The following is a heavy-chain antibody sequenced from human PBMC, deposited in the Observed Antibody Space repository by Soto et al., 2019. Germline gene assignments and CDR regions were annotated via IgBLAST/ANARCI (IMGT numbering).Heavy chain of an antibody. V-gene: IGHV3-30*18. D-gene: IGHD6-19*01. CDR3: AKDVLRGGWYNYFDP. Sequence: QVHLVESGGGVVQPGRSLRLSCAASGFTVNNFGMHWVRQAPGKGPEWVAMISHDGTAKYYADSVKGRFTISRDNSKNTLYLQMNNLRSEDTAVYYCAKDVLRGGWYNYFDPWGQGTLVTVSS. CDR2: ISHDGTAK. J-gene: IGHJ5*02. CDR1: GFTVNNFG.